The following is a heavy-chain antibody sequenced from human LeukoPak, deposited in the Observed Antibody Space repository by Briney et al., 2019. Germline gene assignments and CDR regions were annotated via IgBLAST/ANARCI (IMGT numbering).Heavy chain of an antibody. Sequence: PGGSLRLSCAASGFTFSSYSMNWVRQAPGKGPEWVSSISSSSSYIYYVDSVKGRFTISRDNAKNSLFLQMNSLRAEDTAMYYCARTGYDSSGYYSDYWGQGTLVTVSS. D-gene: IGHD3-22*01. CDR3: ARTGYDSSGYYSDY. J-gene: IGHJ4*02. CDR2: ISSSSSYI. V-gene: IGHV3-21*01. CDR1: GFTFSSYS.